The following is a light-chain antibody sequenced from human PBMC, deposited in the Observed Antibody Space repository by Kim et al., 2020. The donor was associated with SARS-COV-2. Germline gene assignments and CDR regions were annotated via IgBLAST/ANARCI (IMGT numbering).Light chain of an antibody. J-gene: IGLJ3*02. Sequence: QLVLTQSPSASASLGASVKLTCTLSSGHSNYAVAWHQQQPEKGPRYLMKFNSDGSHNRGDGIPDRFSGSSSGAERYLTISSLQSEDEADYYCQTWGTGIQVFGGGTQLTVL. V-gene: IGLV4-69*01. CDR2: FNSDGSH. CDR3: QTWGTGIQV. CDR1: SGHSNYA.